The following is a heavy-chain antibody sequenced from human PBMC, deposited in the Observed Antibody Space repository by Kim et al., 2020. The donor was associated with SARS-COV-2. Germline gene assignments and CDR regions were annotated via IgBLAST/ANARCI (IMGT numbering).Heavy chain of an antibody. V-gene: IGHV4-39*01. CDR1: GGSISSSSYF. J-gene: IGHJ4*02. Sequence: SETLSLTCTVSGGSISSSSYFWGWIRQPPGKGLEWIGSIYYSGSTYYNPSLKSRVTISIDTSKNQFSLKLRSVTAADTAVYYCARLQHLGYCSGSSCPLDYWGQGTLVTVSS. D-gene: IGHD2-15*01. CDR3: ARLQHLGYCSGSSCPLDY. CDR2: IYYSGST.